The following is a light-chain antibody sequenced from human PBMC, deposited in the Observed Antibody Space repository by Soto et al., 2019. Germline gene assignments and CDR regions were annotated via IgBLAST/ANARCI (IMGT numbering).Light chain of an antibody. J-gene: IGLJ3*02. CDR1: GSDIGAYNF. CDR2: GVT. Sequence: QSVLAQPPSASGSPGQSVTISCTGSGSDIGAYNFVSWYQQHPGKAPKLMIFGVTERPSGVPDRFSGSKSGNTASLTVSGLQADDEAVYYCYSYAGRNMWVFRGGTKLTVL. CDR3: YSYAGRNMWV. V-gene: IGLV2-8*01.